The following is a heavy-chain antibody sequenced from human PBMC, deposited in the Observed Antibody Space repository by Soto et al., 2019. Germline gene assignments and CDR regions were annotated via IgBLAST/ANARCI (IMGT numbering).Heavy chain of an antibody. CDR1: GFTFSSYG. CDR2: IWYDGSNK. V-gene: IGHV3-33*01. Sequence: QVQVVESGGGVVQPGRSLRLSCAASGFTFSSYGMHWVRQAPGKGLEWVAVIWYDGSNKYYADSVKGRFTISRDNSKNTLYLQMNSLRAEDTAVYYCARGRQQWLEDAFDIWGQGTMVTVSS. D-gene: IGHD6-19*01. CDR3: ARGRQQWLEDAFDI. J-gene: IGHJ3*02.